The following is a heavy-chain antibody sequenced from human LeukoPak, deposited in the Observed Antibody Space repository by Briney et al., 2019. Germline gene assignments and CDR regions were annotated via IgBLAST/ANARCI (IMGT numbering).Heavy chain of an antibody. D-gene: IGHD1-26*01. CDR3: ARGLRVRSPRIVGATAGY. CDR2: INPNSGAT. V-gene: IGHV1-2*02. Sequence: ASVKVSCKASGYTFTGYYMHWVRQAPGQGLEWMGWINPNSGATNYAQKFQGRVTMTRDTSISTAYMELSRLRSDDTAVYYCARGLRVRSPRIVGATAGYWGQGTLVTVSS. J-gene: IGHJ4*02. CDR1: GYTFTGYY.